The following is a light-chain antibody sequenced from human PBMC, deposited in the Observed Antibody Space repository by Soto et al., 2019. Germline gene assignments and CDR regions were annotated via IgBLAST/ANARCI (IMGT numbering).Light chain of an antibody. CDR2: SAS. Sequence: DIRLAQSPAVVSASVGDTVTITCRASQALSNYLAWYQQKPGKAPDLLIYSASTLQSGVPSRFSGSGSETEFSLTIRALQPEDFATYYCQQCNSYPLTFGGGTKVDIK. V-gene: IGKV1-9*01. J-gene: IGKJ4*01. CDR1: QALSNY. CDR3: QQCNSYPLT.